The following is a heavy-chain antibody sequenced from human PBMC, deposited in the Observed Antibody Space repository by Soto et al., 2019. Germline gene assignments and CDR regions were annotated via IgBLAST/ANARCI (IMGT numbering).Heavy chain of an antibody. D-gene: IGHD6-13*01. J-gene: IGHJ4*02. CDR1: GFTFSSYA. CDR2: INSDGTRT. CDR3: ARAYSSTDY. Sequence: GGSLRLSCAASGFTFSSYAMSWVRQAPGKGLESVSRINSDGTRTSYADSVKRRFTISRDNAKNTLYLQMNSLRAEDTAVYYCARAYSSTDYWGQGTLVTVSS. V-gene: IGHV3-74*01.